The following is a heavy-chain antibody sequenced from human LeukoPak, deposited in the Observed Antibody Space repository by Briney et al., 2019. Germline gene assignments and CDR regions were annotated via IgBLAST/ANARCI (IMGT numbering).Heavy chain of an antibody. CDR3: ARDRSSDRHFDF. CDR1: GFTVSSNY. Sequence: PGGSLRLSCAASGFTVSSNYMSWVRQAPGKGLEWVSVIYSGGSTYYADSVKGRFTISRDNSKNTLYLQMNSLRAEDTAVYYCARDRSSDRHFDFWGPGTPVTVSS. D-gene: IGHD6-19*01. V-gene: IGHV3-53*01. J-gene: IGHJ4*02. CDR2: IYSGGST.